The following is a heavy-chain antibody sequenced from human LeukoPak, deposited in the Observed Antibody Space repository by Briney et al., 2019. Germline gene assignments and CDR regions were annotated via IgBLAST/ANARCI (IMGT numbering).Heavy chain of an antibody. Sequence: GGSLRLSCAASGFTFDDYAMHWVRHAPGKGLEWVSGISWNSGSIGYADSVKGRFTISRDNAKNSLYLQMNSLRAEDTALYYCAKDGYPRYYYGMDVWGQGTTVTVSS. CDR1: GFTFDDYA. D-gene: IGHD3-16*02. J-gene: IGHJ6*02. CDR2: ISWNSGSI. V-gene: IGHV3-9*01. CDR3: AKDGYPRYYYGMDV.